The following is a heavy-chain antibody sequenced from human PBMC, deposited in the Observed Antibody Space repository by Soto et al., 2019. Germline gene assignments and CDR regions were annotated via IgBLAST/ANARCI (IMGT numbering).Heavy chain of an antibody. CDR2: IKSKTDGGTT. CDR3: AKDGSRGWSNLAY. J-gene: IGHJ4*02. Sequence: GGSLRLSCAASGFTVSNVWIHWVRQAPGKGLEWVGRIKSKTDGGTTDYAAPVKGRFTISRDDSKNTLYLEMNSLRAEDTAVYYCAKDGSRGWSNLAYWGQGTLVTVSS. D-gene: IGHD3-22*01. CDR1: GFTVSNVW. V-gene: IGHV3-15*07.